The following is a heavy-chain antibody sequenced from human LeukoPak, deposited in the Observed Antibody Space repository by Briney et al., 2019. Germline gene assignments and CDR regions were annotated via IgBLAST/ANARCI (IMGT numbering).Heavy chain of an antibody. CDR2: IIPIFGTA. CDR3: ARHRGDIVVVPAAQNDAFDI. D-gene: IGHD2-2*01. CDR1: GYTFTSYG. V-gene: IGHV1-69*13. J-gene: IGHJ3*02. Sequence: SVKVSCKASGYTFTSYGISWVRQAPGQGLEWMGGIIPIFGTANYAQKFQGRVTITADESTSTAYMELSSLRSEDTAVYYCARHRGDIVVVPAAQNDAFDIWGQGTMVTVSS.